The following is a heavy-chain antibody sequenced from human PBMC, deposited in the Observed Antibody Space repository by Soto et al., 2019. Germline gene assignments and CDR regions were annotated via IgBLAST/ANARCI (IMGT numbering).Heavy chain of an antibody. Sequence: HPGGSLRLSCAASGFTFSSHEMNWVRQAPGKGLEWVSYIDYSGSRTDYADSVKGRFTISRDNAKNTVFLQMDSLRSEDTAVYYCAARSGFDPWGQGTLVTVSS. V-gene: IGHV3-48*03. CDR3: AARSGFDP. CDR2: IDYSGSRT. D-gene: IGHD6-19*01. CDR1: GFTFSSHE. J-gene: IGHJ5*02.